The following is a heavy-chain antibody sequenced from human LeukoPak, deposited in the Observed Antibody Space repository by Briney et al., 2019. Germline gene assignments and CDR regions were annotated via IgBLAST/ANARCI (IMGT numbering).Heavy chain of an antibody. CDR3: ARVRGYGSGSHGPLDY. Sequence: ASVKVSCKASGYTFAGYYMHWVRQAPGQGLEWMGWINPNSGGTNYAQKFQGRVTITADESTSTAYMELSSLRSEDTAVYYCARVRGYGSGSHGPLDYWGQGTLVTVSS. J-gene: IGHJ4*02. CDR1: GYTFAGYY. V-gene: IGHV1-2*02. D-gene: IGHD3-10*01. CDR2: INPNSGGT.